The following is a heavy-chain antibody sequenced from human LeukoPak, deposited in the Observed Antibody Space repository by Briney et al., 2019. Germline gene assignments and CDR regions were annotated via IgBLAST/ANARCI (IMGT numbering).Heavy chain of an antibody. Sequence: ASVKVSCRASGYTFSNYAMNWVRQAPGQGLEWMGWINTNTGNPTYAQGFTGQFVFSLDTSVSTAYLQISTVKGEDTAVYYCARGAKDSSGYHPTYAFDIWGQGTMVTVSS. CDR3: ARGAKDSSGYHPTYAFDI. CDR2: INTNTGNP. CDR1: GYTFSNYA. D-gene: IGHD3-22*01. J-gene: IGHJ3*02. V-gene: IGHV7-4-1*02.